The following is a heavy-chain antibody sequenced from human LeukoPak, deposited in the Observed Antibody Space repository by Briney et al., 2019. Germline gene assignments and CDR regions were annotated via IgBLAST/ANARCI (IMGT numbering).Heavy chain of an antibody. CDR3: ARDIQLWVPSHEGSGYYGMDV. Sequence: GASVKVSCKDSGYTFTSYGISWVRQAPGQGLEWMGWISAYNGNTNYAQKLQGRVTMTTDTSTSTAYMELRSLRSDDTAAYYCARDIQLWVPSHEGSGYYGMDVWGQGTTVTVSS. CDR2: ISAYNGNT. D-gene: IGHD5-18*01. J-gene: IGHJ6*02. CDR1: GYTFTSYG. V-gene: IGHV1-18*01.